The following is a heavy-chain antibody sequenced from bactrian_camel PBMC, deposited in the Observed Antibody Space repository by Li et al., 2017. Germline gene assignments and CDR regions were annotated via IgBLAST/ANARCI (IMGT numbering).Heavy chain of an antibody. J-gene: IGHJ7*01. V-gene: IGHV3S53*01. CDR1: RRTYSTYC. Sequence: HVQLVESGGGSVQAGGSLSVSCTDSRRTYSTYCMAWFRQAPGKEREGVAAIDSHNGTAYADSATGRFTISQDNTKNTWYLQMNDLKPEDTSMYYCAADPRPHICRAIISGGTIGHSVNYGMDSWGTGTQVTVS. D-gene: IGHD5*01. CDR2: IDSHNGT.